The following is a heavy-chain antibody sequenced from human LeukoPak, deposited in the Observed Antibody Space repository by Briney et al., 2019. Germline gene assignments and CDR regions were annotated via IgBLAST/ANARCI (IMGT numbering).Heavy chain of an antibody. CDR3: ARDPPWSGYDS. Sequence: PGRSLRLSCAASGFTFSNYGMHWVRQAPGKGLEWVAGIWYDGSNKDYADSVKGRFTISRDNAKNSLYLQMNSLRAEDTAVYYCARDPPWSGYDSWGQGTLVTVSS. D-gene: IGHD5-12*01. CDR2: IWYDGSNK. J-gene: IGHJ5*02. CDR1: GFTFSNYG. V-gene: IGHV3-33*01.